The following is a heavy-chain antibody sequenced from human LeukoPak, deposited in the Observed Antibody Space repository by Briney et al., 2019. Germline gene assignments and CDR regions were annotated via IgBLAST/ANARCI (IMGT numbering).Heavy chain of an antibody. CDR2: INHSGST. CDR1: GGSFSGYY. Sequence: SETLSPTCAVYGGSFSGYYWSWIRQPPGKGLEWIGEINHSGSTNYNPSLKSRVTISVDTSKNQFSLKLSSVTAADTAVYYCARAPFDSSGYLAGLDAFDIWGQGTMVTVSS. J-gene: IGHJ3*02. D-gene: IGHD3-22*01. V-gene: IGHV4-34*01. CDR3: ARAPFDSSGYLAGLDAFDI.